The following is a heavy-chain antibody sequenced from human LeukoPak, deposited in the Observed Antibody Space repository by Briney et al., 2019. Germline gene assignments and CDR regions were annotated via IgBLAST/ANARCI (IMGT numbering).Heavy chain of an antibody. J-gene: IGHJ6*02. CDR3: ERKRGDGDYGIYGMEV. D-gene: IGHD4-17*01. V-gene: IGHV4-59*08. CDR2: IYYSGST. CDR1: GGSISSYY. Sequence: SETLSLTCTVSGGSISSYYWSWIRQPPGKGLEWIGYIYYSGSTNYNPSLKSRVTISVDTSKNQFSLKLSSVTAADTAVYYCERKRGDGDYGIYGMEVWGQGTTVSVSS.